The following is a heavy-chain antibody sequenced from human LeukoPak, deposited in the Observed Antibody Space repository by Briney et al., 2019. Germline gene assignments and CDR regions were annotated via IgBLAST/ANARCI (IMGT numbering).Heavy chain of an antibody. Sequence: GGSLRLSCAASGFAFGVHAMSWVRQAPGKGPEWVATIGSGADLFYAESVKGRFTISGDDPRNTLWLQMNSLRAEDTALYYCAKDWTAHNRVYDCFDFWGQGTQVTVSS. CDR3: AKDWTAHNRVYDCFDF. V-gene: IGHV3-23*01. J-gene: IGHJ4*02. CDR2: IGSGADL. CDR1: GFAFGVHA. D-gene: IGHD3-16*01.